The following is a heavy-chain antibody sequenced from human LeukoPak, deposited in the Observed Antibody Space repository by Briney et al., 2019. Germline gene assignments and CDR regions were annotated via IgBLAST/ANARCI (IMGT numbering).Heavy chain of an antibody. Sequence: GGSLRLSCAASGFTFSSYAMHWVRQAPGKGLEWLAVISYDGSNKYYADSVKGRFTISRDNSKNTVYLQMNSLRVEDTAVYYCARGALYQYYLDYWGWGQGTLVTVSS. CDR1: GFTFSSYA. D-gene: IGHD4-17*01. CDR3: ARGALYQYYLDYWG. CDR2: ISYDGSNK. V-gene: IGHV3-30-3*01. J-gene: IGHJ4*02.